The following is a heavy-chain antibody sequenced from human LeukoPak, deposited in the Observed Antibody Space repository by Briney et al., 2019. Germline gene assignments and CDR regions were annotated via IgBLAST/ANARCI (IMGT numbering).Heavy chain of an antibody. CDR2: FSDTDTGT. CDR1: GFTFSSYA. J-gene: IGHJ4*02. Sequence: GGSLRLSCAGSGFTFSSYAMSWVRQAPGKGLEWVSTFSDTDTGTYYADSVKGRFTISGDTSKNTLYLQMSGLRAEDTAIYYCAKELTRMTVAGTFGYWGQGALVTVSS. CDR3: AKELTRMTVAGTFGY. V-gene: IGHV3-23*01. D-gene: IGHD6-19*01.